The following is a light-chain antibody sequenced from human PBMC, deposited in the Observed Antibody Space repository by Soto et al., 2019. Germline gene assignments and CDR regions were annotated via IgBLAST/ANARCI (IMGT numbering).Light chain of an antibody. Sequence: EIVLTQSPATLSLSPGDRAVISCRASQSVSRSLTWYQHKPGQAPRLLIYDASTRATGIPRRFSGSGSGTDFTLTISSLEPEDFAVYYCQQRSNRFGGGKKVEIK. J-gene: IGKJ4*01. CDR3: QQRSNR. CDR1: QSVSRS. V-gene: IGKV3-11*01. CDR2: DAS.